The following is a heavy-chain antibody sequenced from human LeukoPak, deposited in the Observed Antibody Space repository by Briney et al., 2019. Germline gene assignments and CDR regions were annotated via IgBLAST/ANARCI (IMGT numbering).Heavy chain of an antibody. CDR1: GGSISSGDYY. CDR3: ARAGGIQLWLFSY. V-gene: IGHV4-30-4*01. Sequence: SETLSLTCTVSGGSISSGDYYWSWIRQPPGKGLEWIGYIYYSGSTYYNPSLKSRVTISVDTSKNQFSLKLSSVTAADTAVYDCARAGGIQLWLFSYWGQGTLVTVSS. D-gene: IGHD5-18*01. J-gene: IGHJ4*02. CDR2: IYYSGST.